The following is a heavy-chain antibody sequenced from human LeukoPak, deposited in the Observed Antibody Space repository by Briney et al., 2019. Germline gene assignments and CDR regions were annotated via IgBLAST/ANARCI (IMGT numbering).Heavy chain of an antibody. CDR3: ARGRWTAHTVGYYFDS. Sequence: GASVKVSCKAPRYTFTNYAINWVRHTPVQRLEWIGWINAGNGNTKYSQEFQGRVTITRDTSTDSAYMELISLRAEDMAVYYCARGRWTAHTVGYYFDSWGQGTLVTVSS. J-gene: IGHJ4*02. V-gene: IGHV1-3*03. D-gene: IGHD2-21*02. CDR1: RYTFTNYA. CDR2: INAGNGNT.